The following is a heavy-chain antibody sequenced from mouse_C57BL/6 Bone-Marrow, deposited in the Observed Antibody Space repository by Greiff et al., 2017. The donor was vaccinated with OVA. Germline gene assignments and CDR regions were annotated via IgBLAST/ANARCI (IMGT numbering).Heavy chain of an antibody. CDR2: IDPENGDT. Sequence: EVHLVESGAELVRPGASVKLSCTASGFNIKDDYMHWVKQRPEQGLEWIGWIDPENGDTEYASKFQGKATIIVDTSSKTAYLQLSSLTSEDTAVYYCTTYRYWGQGTTLTVSS. V-gene: IGHV14-4*01. J-gene: IGHJ2*01. CDR3: TTYRY. CDR1: GFNIKDDY.